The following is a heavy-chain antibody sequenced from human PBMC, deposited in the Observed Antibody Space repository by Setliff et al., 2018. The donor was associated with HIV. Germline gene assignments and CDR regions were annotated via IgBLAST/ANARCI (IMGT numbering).Heavy chain of an antibody. CDR2: IYPGDSDT. Sequence: GESLKISCKGSGYSFTSYWIGWVRQMPGKGLEWMGIIYPGDSDTRYNPSFQGQVAISADKSTSTAYLQWSSLKASDTAIYYCAKDRVSGWNNWFDPWGQGTLVTVSS. D-gene: IGHD6-19*01. V-gene: IGHV5-51*01. CDR1: GYSFTSYW. J-gene: IGHJ5*02. CDR3: AKDRVSGWNNWFDP.